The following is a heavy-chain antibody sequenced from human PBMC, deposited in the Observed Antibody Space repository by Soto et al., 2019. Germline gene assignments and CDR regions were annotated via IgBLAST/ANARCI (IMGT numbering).Heavy chain of an antibody. V-gene: IGHV4-30-4*01. J-gene: IGHJ4*02. CDR1: GGSISSGDYY. Sequence: LSLTCTVSGGSISSGDYYWSWIRQPPGKGLEWIGYIYYTGSTYYNPSLKSRLTISVDTSKNQFSLKLTSVTAADTAVYFCARYQKGPFDYWGQGTLVTVSS. CDR3: ARYQKGPFDY. CDR2: IYYTGST. D-gene: IGHD2-2*01.